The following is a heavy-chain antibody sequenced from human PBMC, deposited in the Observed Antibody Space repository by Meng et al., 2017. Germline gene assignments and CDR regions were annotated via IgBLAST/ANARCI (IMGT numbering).Heavy chain of an antibody. CDR3: ARDFDY. Sequence: QVQVVESGGDVVPPRRSRTLSCAASGFIFSNYEMHWVRQAPGKGLEWVACITKDGSRKYYLGSVRGRFTISRDNSKNTLYLEMNSLRSEDTALYYCARDFDYWGQGTLVTVSS. J-gene: IGHJ4*02. CDR2: ITKDGSRK. CDR1: GFIFSNYE. V-gene: IGHV3-30*16.